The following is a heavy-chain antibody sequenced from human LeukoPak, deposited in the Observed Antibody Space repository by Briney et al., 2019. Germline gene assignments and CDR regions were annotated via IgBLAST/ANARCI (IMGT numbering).Heavy chain of an antibody. Sequence: SETLSLTCTVSGGSMSPYHWGWIRQPPGKGLEWTGYIYYSGSTNYNPSLNSRVTISVDTSKNQVSLRLSSVTAADTAVYYCARHPFATPFDYWGQGTLVTVSS. CDR2: IYYSGST. V-gene: IGHV4-59*08. CDR3: ARHPFATPFDY. D-gene: IGHD1-26*01. CDR1: GGSMSPYH. J-gene: IGHJ4*02.